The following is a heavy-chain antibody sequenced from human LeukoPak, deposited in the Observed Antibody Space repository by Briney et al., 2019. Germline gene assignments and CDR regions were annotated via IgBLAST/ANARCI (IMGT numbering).Heavy chain of an antibody. J-gene: IGHJ3*02. CDR3: ARDKTYYDILTGYGAHDAFDI. Sequence: GGSLRLSCAASGFTFSGYAMHWVRQAPGKGLEYVSAISSNGGSTYYANSVKGRFTISRDNSKNTLYLQMGSLRAEDMAVYYCARDKTYYDILTGYGAHDAFDIWGQGTMVTVSS. CDR2: ISSNGGST. V-gene: IGHV3-64*01. D-gene: IGHD3-9*01. CDR1: GFTFSGYA.